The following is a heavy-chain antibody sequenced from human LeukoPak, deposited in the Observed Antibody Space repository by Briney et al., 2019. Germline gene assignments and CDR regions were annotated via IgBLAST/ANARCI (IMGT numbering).Heavy chain of an antibody. Sequence: GASVKVSCKASGGTFSSYAISWVRQAPGQGLEWMGGIIPIFGTANHAQKFQGRVTITADESTSTAYMELSSLRSDDTAVYYCARVDGGYSGYEPLYYYYYYMDVWGKGTTVTISS. CDR1: GGTFSSYA. J-gene: IGHJ6*03. CDR2: IIPIFGTA. CDR3: ARVDGGYSGYEPLYYYYYYMDV. D-gene: IGHD5-12*01. V-gene: IGHV1-69*13.